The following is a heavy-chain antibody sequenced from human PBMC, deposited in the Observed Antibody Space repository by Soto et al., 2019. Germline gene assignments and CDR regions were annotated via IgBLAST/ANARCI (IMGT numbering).Heavy chain of an antibody. CDR3: ARGRGVTTFLGGHWFDP. Sequence: SETLSLTCAVYGGSFSGYYWSWIRQPPRKGLEWIGEINHSGSTNYNPSLKSRVTISVDTSKNQFSLKLSSVTAADTAVYYCARGRGVTTFLGGHWFDPWGQGTLVTVSS. V-gene: IGHV4-34*01. CDR2: INHSGST. CDR1: GGSFSGYY. D-gene: IGHD4-17*01. J-gene: IGHJ5*02.